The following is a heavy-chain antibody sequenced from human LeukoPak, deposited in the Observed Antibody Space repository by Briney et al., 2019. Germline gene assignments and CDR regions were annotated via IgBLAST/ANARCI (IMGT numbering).Heavy chain of an antibody. J-gene: IGHJ4*01. CDR3: ARGGVRTAASSLGY. D-gene: IGHD6-13*01. V-gene: IGHV1-2*02. CDR1: GYTFTGHY. CDR2: INPNSGGT. Sequence: ASVKVSCKASGYTFTGHYMHWVRQAPGQGLEWMGWINPNSGGTNFAQKFRGRVTMTRDTSITTAYMELTRLKSDDTAVYYCARGGVRTAASSLGYWGQGTLVTVSS.